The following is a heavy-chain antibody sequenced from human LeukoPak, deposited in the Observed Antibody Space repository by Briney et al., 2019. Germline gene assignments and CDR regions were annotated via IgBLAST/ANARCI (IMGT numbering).Heavy chain of an antibody. CDR2: INHSGST. CDR1: GGSISSGSYY. J-gene: IGHJ5*02. Sequence: PSETLSLTCTVSGGSISSGSYYWRWIRQPPGKGLEWIGEINHSGSTNYNPSLKSRVTISVDTSKNQFSLKLSSVTAADTAVYYCARRQNLRFWLNWFDPWGQGTLVTVSS. CDR3: ARRQNLRFWLNWFDP. V-gene: IGHV4-39*07. D-gene: IGHD3-3*01.